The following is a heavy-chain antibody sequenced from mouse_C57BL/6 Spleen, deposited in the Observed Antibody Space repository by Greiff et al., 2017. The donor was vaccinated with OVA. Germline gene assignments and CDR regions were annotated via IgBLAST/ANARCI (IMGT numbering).Heavy chain of an antibody. Sequence: QVQLQQSGAELARPGASVKLSCKASGYTFTSYGISWVKQRTGQGLEWIGEIYPRSGNTYYNEKFKGKATLTADKSSSTAYMELRSLTSEDSAVYFCARGDGYDVAYWGQGTLVTVSA. D-gene: IGHD2-2*01. CDR3: ARGDGYDVAY. CDR1: GYTFTSYG. CDR2: IYPRSGNT. J-gene: IGHJ3*01. V-gene: IGHV1-81*01.